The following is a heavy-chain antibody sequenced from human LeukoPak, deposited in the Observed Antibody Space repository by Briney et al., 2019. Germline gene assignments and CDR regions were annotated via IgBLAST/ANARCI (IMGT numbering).Heavy chain of an antibody. CDR3: VRLTAAGRRTDFDY. V-gene: IGHV3-30*03. D-gene: IGHD6-13*01. CDR1: GFTFSSYG. CDR2: ISSDGSNK. Sequence: GGSLRLSCAASGFTFSSYGMHWVRQAPGKGLEWVAVISSDGSNKYYADSVKGRFTISRDNSKNTLYLQMNSLRTEDTAVYYCVRLTAAGRRTDFDYWGQGTLVTVSS. J-gene: IGHJ4*02.